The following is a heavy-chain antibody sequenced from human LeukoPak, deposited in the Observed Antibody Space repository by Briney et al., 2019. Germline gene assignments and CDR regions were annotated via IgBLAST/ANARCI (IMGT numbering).Heavy chain of an antibody. D-gene: IGHD3/OR15-3a*01. CDR2: INPSGGST. V-gene: IGHV1-46*01. J-gene: IGHJ3*02. CDR1: GYSFTSYY. Sequence: GASVKVSCKASGYSFTSYYMHWVRQAPGQGLEWMGIINPSGGSTNYAQKFQGRITMTRDTSTSTVYMELSSLRSEDTAVYYCARAPWTGGGFDIWGQGTMVTVSS. CDR3: ARAPWTGGGFDI.